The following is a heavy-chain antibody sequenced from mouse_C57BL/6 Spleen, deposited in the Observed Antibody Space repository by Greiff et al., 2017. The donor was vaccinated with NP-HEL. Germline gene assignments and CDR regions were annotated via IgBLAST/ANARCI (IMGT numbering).Heavy chain of an antibody. Sequence: EVQGVESGGGLVKPGGSLKLSCAASGFTFSDYGMHWVRQAPEKGLEWVAYISSGSSTIYYADTVKGRFTISRDNAKSTLYLQMTSLRSEDTAMYYCARDYYGSRGDLDVWGTGTTVTVSS. CDR2: ISSGSSTI. CDR1: GFTFSDYG. V-gene: IGHV5-17*01. CDR3: ARDYYGSRGDLDV. J-gene: IGHJ1*03. D-gene: IGHD1-1*01.